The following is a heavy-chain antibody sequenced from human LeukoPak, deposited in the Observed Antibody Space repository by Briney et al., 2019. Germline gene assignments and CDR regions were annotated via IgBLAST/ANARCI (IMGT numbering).Heavy chain of an antibody. CDR1: GFTFSTSW. CDR2: INPDGSAK. V-gene: IGHV3-7*01. D-gene: IGHD1-14*01. CDR3: ARDVAYNAFDY. Sequence: GGSLRLSCAASGFTFSTSWMTWVRQAPGKGLGWVANINPDGSAKNYVGFVQGRFTISRDNAKNSVYLQMSSLRAEDTAVYFCARDVAYNAFDYWGQGTLVTVSS. J-gene: IGHJ4*02.